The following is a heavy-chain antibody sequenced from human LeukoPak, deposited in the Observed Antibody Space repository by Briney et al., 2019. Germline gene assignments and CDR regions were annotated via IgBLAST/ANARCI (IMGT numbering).Heavy chain of an antibody. CDR2: IIPIFGTA. J-gene: IGHJ4*02. V-gene: IGHV1-69*06. Sequence: GASVKVSCKASGGTFSSYAISWVRQAPGQGLEWMGGIIPIFGTANYAQKFQGRVTITADKSTSTAYMELSSLTSEDTAVYYCARTTSQSIVAAGDYWGQGTLVIVSS. D-gene: IGHD2-15*01. CDR3: ARTTSQSIVAAGDY. CDR1: GGTFSSYA.